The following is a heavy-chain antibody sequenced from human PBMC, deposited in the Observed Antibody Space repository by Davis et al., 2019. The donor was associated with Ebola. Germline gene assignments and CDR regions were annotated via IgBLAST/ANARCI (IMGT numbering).Heavy chain of an antibody. J-gene: IGHJ4*02. CDR2: ISGSGDST. D-gene: IGHD6-19*01. Sequence: GESLKISCAASGFTFSSYAMSWVRQAPGKGLEWVSVISGSGDSTYYADSVKGRFTISRDNSKNTLFLQMNSLRAEDTAVYYCAKGVAVAGTSSFDYWGQGTLVTVSS. V-gene: IGHV3-23*01. CDR1: GFTFSSYA. CDR3: AKGVAVAGTSSFDY.